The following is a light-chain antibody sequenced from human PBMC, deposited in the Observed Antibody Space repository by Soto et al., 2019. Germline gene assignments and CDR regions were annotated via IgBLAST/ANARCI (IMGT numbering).Light chain of an antibody. CDR2: EVS. J-gene: IGLJ2*01. V-gene: IGLV2-14*01. CDR1: SSDVGGYNY. CDR3: SSYTSSSVVV. Sequence: QSALTQPASVSGSPRQSITISCTGTSSDVGGYNYVSWYQQHPGKAPKLMIYEVSNRPSGVSNRFSGSKSGNTASLTISGLQAEDEADYYCSSYTSSSVVVFGGGTSLTVL.